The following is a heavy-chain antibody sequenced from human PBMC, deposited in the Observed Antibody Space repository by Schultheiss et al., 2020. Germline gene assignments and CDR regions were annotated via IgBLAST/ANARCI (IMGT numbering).Heavy chain of an antibody. Sequence: SETLSLTCTVSGGSISSGAFYWSWIRRHPGKGLEWIGYIFYSGSTTYNASLKSRVTMSVDTSKNQFSLNLSAVTTADTAVYYCARGRGSWYREYFQHWGQGGLVTVSS. CDR3: ARGRGSWYREYFQH. CDR2: IFYSGST. J-gene: IGHJ1*01. CDR1: GGSISSGAFY. V-gene: IGHV4-61*08. D-gene: IGHD6-13*01.